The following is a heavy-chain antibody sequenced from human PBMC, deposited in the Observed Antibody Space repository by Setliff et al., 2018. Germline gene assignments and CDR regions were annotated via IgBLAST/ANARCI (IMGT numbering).Heavy chain of an antibody. J-gene: IGHJ6*02. CDR1: GGSVSSGSYY. D-gene: IGHD2-21*01. CDR3: ARVSIAAPSYYGMDV. V-gene: IGHV4-61*09. CDR2: IHSSGRT. Sequence: PLETLSLTCTVSGGSVSSGSYYWSGVRQPAGKGLEWVGHIHSSGRTNYNPSLKSRVTISIDKSNNLFSLELASVTAADSAVYYCARVSIAAPSYYGMDVWGRGTTVTVSS.